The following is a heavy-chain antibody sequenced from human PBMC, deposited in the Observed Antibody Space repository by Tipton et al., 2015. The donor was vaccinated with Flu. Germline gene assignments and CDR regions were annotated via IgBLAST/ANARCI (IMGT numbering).Heavy chain of an antibody. J-gene: IGHJ1*01. D-gene: IGHD5-18*01. Sequence: SLRLSCVASGFIFSSFSMNWVRQAPGKGLEWVSYISSSSSTIYYADSVKGRFTISRDNAKNSVYLQMNSLRDEDTAVYYCARDLGYNYGQSAEYFQHWGQGTLVTVSS. V-gene: IGHV3-48*02. CDR1: GFIFSSFS. CDR2: ISSSSSTI. CDR3: ARDLGYNYGQSAEYFQH.